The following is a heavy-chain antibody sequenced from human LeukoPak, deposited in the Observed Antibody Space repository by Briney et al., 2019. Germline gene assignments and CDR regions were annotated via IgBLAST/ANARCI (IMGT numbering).Heavy chain of an antibody. D-gene: IGHD5-18*01. CDR3: AREYNGYSYGPHDASDI. CDR1: GGSISSYY. Sequence: SETLSLTCTVSGGSISSYYWSWIRQPPGKGLEWIGYIYYSGSTNYNPSLKSRVTISVDTSKNQFSLKLSSVTAADTAVYYCAREYNGYSYGPHDASDIWGQGTMVTVSS. J-gene: IGHJ3*02. V-gene: IGHV4-59*01. CDR2: IYYSGST.